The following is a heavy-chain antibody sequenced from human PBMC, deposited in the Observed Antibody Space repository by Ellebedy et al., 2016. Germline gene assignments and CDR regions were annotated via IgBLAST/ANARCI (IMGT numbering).Heavy chain of an antibody. CDR1: GYSFTSYW. CDR3: ARAEGAYSNWFDP. V-gene: IGHV5-10-1*01. CDR2: IDPSDSYT. J-gene: IGHJ5*02. Sequence: GESLKISCKGSGYSFTSYWISWVRQMPGKGLEWMGRIDPSDSYTNYSPSFQGHVTISADKSISTAYLQWSSLKASDTAMYYCARAEGAYSNWFDPWGQGTLVTVSS. D-gene: IGHD4-11*01.